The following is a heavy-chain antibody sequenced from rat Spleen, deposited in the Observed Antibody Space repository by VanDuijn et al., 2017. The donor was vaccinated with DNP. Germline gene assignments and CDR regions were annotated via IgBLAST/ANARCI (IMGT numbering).Heavy chain of an antibody. V-gene: IGHV5-19*01. CDR3: TTDFERGY. D-gene: IGHD1-11*01. CDR2: ITSSGGGT. Sequence: EVQLVESGGGLVQPGRSLKLSCAASGFTFSFYGMAWVRQAPKKGLVWVASITSSGGGTSYRDSVKGRFTISRDNAKSTLYLQMDSLRSEDTATYYCTTDFERGYWGQGVMVTVSS. CDR1: GFTFSFYG. J-gene: IGHJ2*01.